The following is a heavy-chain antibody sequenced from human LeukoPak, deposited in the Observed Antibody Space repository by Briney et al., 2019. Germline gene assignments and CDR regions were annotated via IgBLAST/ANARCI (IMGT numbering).Heavy chain of an antibody. V-gene: IGHV3-48*03. CDR3: ARSPFGVVST. CDR1: GFTFSXXX. CDR2: ISSSGSTI. D-gene: IGHD3-3*01. J-gene: IGHJ5*02. Sequence: GGSLRLSCAASGFTFSXXXMNWVRQAPGKGLEWVSYISSSGSTIYYADSVKGRFTISRDNAKNSLHLQMNSLRAEDTAVYYCARSPFGVVSTWGQGTLVTVSS.